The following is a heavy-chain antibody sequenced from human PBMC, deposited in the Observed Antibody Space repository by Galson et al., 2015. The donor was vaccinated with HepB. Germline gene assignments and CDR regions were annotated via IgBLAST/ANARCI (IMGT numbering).Heavy chain of an antibody. V-gene: IGHV3-33*01. J-gene: IGHJ4*02. Sequence: SLRLSCAASGFTFSSYGMHWVRQAPGKGLEWVAVIWYDGSNKYYADSVKGRFTISRDNSKNTLYLQMNSLRAEDTAVYYCARDASSIAARGALDYWGQGTLVTVSS. CDR2: IWYDGSNK. CDR3: ARDASSIAARGALDY. CDR1: GFTFSSYG. D-gene: IGHD6-6*01.